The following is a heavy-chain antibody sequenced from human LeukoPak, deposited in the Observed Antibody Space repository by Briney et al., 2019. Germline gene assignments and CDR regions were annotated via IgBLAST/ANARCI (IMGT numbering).Heavy chain of an antibody. D-gene: IGHD2-21*01. J-gene: IGHJ4*02. V-gene: IGHV3-48*03. CDR2: IGINEDNI. CDR3: ARETAHCGGDCYDY. CDR1: GFTFSSYE. Sequence: GGSLRLSCAGHGFTFSSYEINWVRQAPGKGLEWISYIGINEDNIYYADSVKGRFTISRDNVKSSVFLQMNSLRVEDTAVYYCARETAHCGGDCYDYWGQGTLVTVSS.